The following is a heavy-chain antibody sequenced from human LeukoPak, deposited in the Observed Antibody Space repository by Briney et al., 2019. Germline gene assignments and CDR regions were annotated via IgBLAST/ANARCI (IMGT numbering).Heavy chain of an antibody. CDR2: IYYSGST. V-gene: IGHV4-30-4*01. Sequence: SETLSLTCTVSGGSISSGDYYWSWIRQPPGKGLEWIGYIYYSGSTYYNPSLKSRVTISVDTSKNQFSLKLSSVTAADTAVYYCARVSSYDSSGYWSPTAPAAVYFDYWGQGTLVTVSS. J-gene: IGHJ4*02. CDR1: GGSISSGDYY. CDR3: ARVSSYDSSGYWSPTAPAAVYFDY. D-gene: IGHD3-22*01.